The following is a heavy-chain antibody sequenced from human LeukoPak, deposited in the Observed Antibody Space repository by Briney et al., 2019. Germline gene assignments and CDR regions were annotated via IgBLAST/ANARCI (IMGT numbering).Heavy chain of an antibody. Sequence: PSETLSLTCAVYGGSFSGYYWSWTRQPPGEGLEWIGEINHSGSTNYNPSLKSRVTISVDTSKNQFSLKLSSVTAADTAVYYCAKDPYSNSRRGFDYWGQGTLVTVSS. CDR2: INHSGST. J-gene: IGHJ4*02. CDR3: AKDPYSNSRRGFDY. D-gene: IGHD4-11*01. CDR1: GGSFSGYY. V-gene: IGHV4-34*01.